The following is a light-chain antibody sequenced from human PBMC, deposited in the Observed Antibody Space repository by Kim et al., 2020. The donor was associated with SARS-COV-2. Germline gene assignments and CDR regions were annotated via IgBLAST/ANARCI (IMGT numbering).Light chain of an antibody. J-gene: IGKJ1*01. Sequence: EIVLTQSPATLSLSPGEGATLSCGASQSVSSSFLAWYQQKPGLAPRLLIYDISNRATGIPDRFSDSGSGTDFTLTISRLEPEDFAMYYCQQYGSSPWTFGQGTKVDIK. CDR2: DIS. CDR3: QQYGSSPWT. CDR1: QSVSSSF. V-gene: IGKV3D-20*01.